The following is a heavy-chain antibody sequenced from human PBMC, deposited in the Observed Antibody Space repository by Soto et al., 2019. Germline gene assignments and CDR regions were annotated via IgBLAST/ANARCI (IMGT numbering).Heavy chain of an antibody. D-gene: IGHD3-10*01. V-gene: IGHV4-30-2*01. CDR3: ARRVSGALDP. J-gene: IGHJ5*02. Sequence: QLQLQESGSRLVKPSQTLSLICTVSGDSISSGGYSWSWIRQPPGKGLEWIGSIYHPGNTYYTPSLKRRVTIAVDRSKNHFSLNLTSVTSAETAVYYCARRVSGALDPWGQGTLVTGSS. CDR2: IYHPGNT. CDR1: GDSISSGGYS.